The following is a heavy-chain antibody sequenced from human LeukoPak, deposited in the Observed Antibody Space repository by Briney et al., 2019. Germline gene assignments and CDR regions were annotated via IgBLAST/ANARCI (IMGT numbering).Heavy chain of an antibody. CDR2: IYTSGST. CDR1: GGSISGYY. J-gene: IGHJ4*02. V-gene: IGHV4-4*07. CDR3: AREGDGLWFGEHHFDY. Sequence: SETLSLTCTVSGGSISGYYWSWIRQPAGKGLEWIGRIYTSGSTNYNPSLKSRVTMSVDTSKNQISLKLSSVTAADTAVYYCAREGDGLWFGEHHFDYWGQGTLVTVSS. D-gene: IGHD3-10*01.